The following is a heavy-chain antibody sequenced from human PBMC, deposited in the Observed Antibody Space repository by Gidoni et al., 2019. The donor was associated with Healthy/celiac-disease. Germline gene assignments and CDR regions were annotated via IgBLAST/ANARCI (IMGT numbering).Heavy chain of an antibody. J-gene: IGHJ4*02. V-gene: IGHV1-69*01. Sequence: QVQLVQSGAEVTKPGSSVKVSCKASAGTFSSYPLSWVRQAPGQGLEWMGGIIPIFGTANYAQKFQGRVTITADESTSTAYMELSSLRSEDTAVYYCARWTPSPNSYGDIYYFDYWGQGTLVTVSS. CDR1: AGTFSSYP. D-gene: IGHD5-18*01. CDR3: ARWTPSPNSYGDIYYFDY. CDR2: IIPIFGTA.